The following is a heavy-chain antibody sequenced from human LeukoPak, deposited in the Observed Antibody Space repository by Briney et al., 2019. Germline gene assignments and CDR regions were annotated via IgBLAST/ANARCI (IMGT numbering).Heavy chain of an antibody. CDR2: VDPEDGET. V-gene: IGHV1-69-2*01. Sequence: GATVKISCKVSGYTFTVYYMHWVKQAPGKGLEWMGLVDPEDGETIYAENFQGRVTITADTSTDTAYMELSSLRSEDTAVYYCASLLYSSSSGFDYWGQGTLVTVSS. CDR1: GYTFTVYY. J-gene: IGHJ4*02. D-gene: IGHD6-6*01. CDR3: ASLLYSSSSGFDY.